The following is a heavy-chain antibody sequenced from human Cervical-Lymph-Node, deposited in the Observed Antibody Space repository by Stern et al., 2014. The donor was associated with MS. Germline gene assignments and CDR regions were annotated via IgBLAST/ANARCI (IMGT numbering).Heavy chain of an antibody. CDR1: GFTFSDSY. CDR2: ISSSGGTL. D-gene: IGHD5-12*01. CDR3: VRGWEPRQDGPSGHDYDAFDI. Sequence: VQLVESGGGLVKPGGSLRLSCAASGFTFSDSYMTWIRQTPGKGLEWVSYISSSGGTLNDAESWKGRFTVSRDNAKNSLSLQMSSLRVEDTAVYYCVRGWEPRQDGPSGHDYDAFDIWGQGTMVTVSS. V-gene: IGHV3-11*01. J-gene: IGHJ3*02.